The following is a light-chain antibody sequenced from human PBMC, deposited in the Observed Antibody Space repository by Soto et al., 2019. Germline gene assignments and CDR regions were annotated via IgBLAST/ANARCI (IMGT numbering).Light chain of an antibody. CDR2: GNS. CDR3: QSYDSSLRGWV. V-gene: IGLV1-40*01. Sequence: QSVLTQPPSVSGAPGQRVTISCTGSSSNIGAGYGVHWYQQLPGTAPKVLIYGNSNRPSGVPDRFSGSKSGTSASLAITGLQADDEADYYCQSYDSSLRGWVFGGGTKLTVL. CDR1: SSNIGAGYG. J-gene: IGLJ3*02.